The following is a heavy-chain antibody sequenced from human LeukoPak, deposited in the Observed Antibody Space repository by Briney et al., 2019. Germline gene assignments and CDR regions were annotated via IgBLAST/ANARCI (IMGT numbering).Heavy chain of an antibody. J-gene: IGHJ6*02. Sequence: SQTLSLTCAISGDSVSSNSAAWNWIRQSPSRGLEWLGRTYYRSKWYNDYAVSVKSRITINPDTSKNQFSLQLNSVTPEDTAVYYCARGGQLNSSYYYYYGMDVWGQGTTVTVSS. V-gene: IGHV6-1*01. CDR2: TYYRSKWYN. CDR1: GDSVSSNSAA. D-gene: IGHD3-10*01. CDR3: ARGGQLNSSYYYYYGMDV.